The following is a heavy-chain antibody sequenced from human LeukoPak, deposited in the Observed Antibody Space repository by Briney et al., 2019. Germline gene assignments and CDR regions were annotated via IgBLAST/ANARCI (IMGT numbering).Heavy chain of an antibody. CDR3: ARVLFEATVPDC. V-gene: IGHV3-53*01. D-gene: IGHD4-17*01. CDR2: LYSSGHT. CDR1: GFTFSSYY. J-gene: IGHJ4*02. Sequence: GGSLRLSCAAFGFTFSSYYMSWVRQAPGKGLEWVSVLYSSGHTYYSDSVKGRFTISRDDSKNTLYLQMNSLRVEDTAVYYCARVLFEATVPDCWGQGTLVTVSS.